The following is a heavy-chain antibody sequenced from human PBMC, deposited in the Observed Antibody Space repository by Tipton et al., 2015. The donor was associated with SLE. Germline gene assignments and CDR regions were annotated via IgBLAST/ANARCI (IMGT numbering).Heavy chain of an antibody. D-gene: IGHD3-3*02. J-gene: IGHJ4*02. CDR1: GGSISSSSYY. CDR2: IYDGGVT. CDR3: ARRSLLAVPK. Sequence: GLVKPSETLSLTCTVSGGSISSSSYYWGWIRQPPGKGLEWIGSIYDGGVTYYNPSLKSRVTISADTSNKHFSLKLSSVTAADTAVYYCARRSLLAVPKWGQGTLVTVSS. V-gene: IGHV4-39*02.